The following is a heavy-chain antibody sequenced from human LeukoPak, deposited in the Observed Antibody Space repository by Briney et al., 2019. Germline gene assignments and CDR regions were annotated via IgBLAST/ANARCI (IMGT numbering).Heavy chain of an antibody. CDR2: ISGSGGST. CDR1: GFTFSSYG. J-gene: IGHJ6*03. Sequence: PGGSLRLSCAASGFTFSSYGMSWVRQAPGKGLEWVSAISGSGGSTYYADSVKGRFTISRDNSKNTLYLQMNSLRAEDTAVYYCARVPAVRGVISYYYMDVWGKGTTVTISS. V-gene: IGHV3-23*01. CDR3: ARVPAVRGVISYYYMDV. D-gene: IGHD3-10*01.